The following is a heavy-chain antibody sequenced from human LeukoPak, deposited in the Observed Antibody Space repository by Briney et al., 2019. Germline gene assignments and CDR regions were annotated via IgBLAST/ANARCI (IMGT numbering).Heavy chain of an antibody. CDR1: GFTFSAYW. CDR2: IKEDGSEK. CDR3: SRDFNIISADDY. J-gene: IGHJ4*02. Sequence: GGSLRLSCAASGFTFSAYWMSWVRQAPGKGLEWVATIKEDGSEKYYVDSVKGRFTIPRDNAKNSLYLQMNSLRAEDTAVYYCSRDFNIISADDYWGQGTLVTVSS. D-gene: IGHD3-10*01. V-gene: IGHV3-7*01.